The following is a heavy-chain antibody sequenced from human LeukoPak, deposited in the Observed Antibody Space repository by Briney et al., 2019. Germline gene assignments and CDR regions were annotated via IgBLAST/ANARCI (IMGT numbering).Heavy chain of an antibody. CDR3: AGFVVVPAAFDY. V-gene: IGHV3-30*03. CDR1: GFTFSSYG. D-gene: IGHD2-2*01. Sequence: GSLRLSCAASGFTFSSYGMHWVRQAPGKGLEWVAVISYDGSNKYYADSVKGRFTISRDNSKNTLYLQMNSLRAEDTAVYYCAGFVVVPAAFDYWGQGTLVTVSS. CDR2: ISYDGSNK. J-gene: IGHJ4*02.